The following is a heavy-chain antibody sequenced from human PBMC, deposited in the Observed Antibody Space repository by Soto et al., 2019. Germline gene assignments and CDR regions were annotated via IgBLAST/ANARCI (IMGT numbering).Heavy chain of an antibody. CDR2: IYYSGST. V-gene: IGHV4-59*01. CDR1: GGSISSYY. D-gene: IGHD3-9*01. Sequence: SETLSLTCTVSGGSISSYYWSWIRQPPGKGLEWIGYIYYSGSTNYSPSLKSRVTISVDTSKNQFSLKLSSVTAADTAVYFCARDKGDYDILTGYYNYYGMDVWGQGTTVTVSS. CDR3: ARDKGDYDILTGYYNYYGMDV. J-gene: IGHJ6*02.